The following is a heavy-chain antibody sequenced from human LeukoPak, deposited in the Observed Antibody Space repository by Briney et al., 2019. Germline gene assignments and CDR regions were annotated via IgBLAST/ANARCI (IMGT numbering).Heavy chain of an antibody. J-gene: IGHJ4*02. V-gene: IGHV3-23*01. CDR1: GFTFSSYA. CDR3: AKLGARNSGCLAD. CDR2: ASGSGGST. Sequence: GGSLRLSCAASGFTFSSYAMSWVRQAPGKGLEWVSAASGSGGSTYYADFVKGRFTISRDNSKNTLYLEMNSLRAEDTAVYFCAKLGARNSGCLADWGQGTLVTVSS. D-gene: IGHD6-19*01.